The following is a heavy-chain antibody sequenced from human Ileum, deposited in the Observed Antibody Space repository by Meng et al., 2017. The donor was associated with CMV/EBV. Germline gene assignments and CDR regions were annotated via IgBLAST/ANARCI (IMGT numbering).Heavy chain of an antibody. V-gene: IGHV4-61*01. Sequence: SGGSVSRGSYYWSWIRQPPGKGLEWIGYIYYSGSTNYNPSLKSRVTISVDTSKNQFSLKLSSVTAADTAVYYCARLHYDFSRPIKDYWGQGTLVTVSS. D-gene: IGHD3-3*01. J-gene: IGHJ4*02. CDR2: IYYSGST. CDR3: ARLHYDFSRPIKDY. CDR1: GGSVSRGSYY.